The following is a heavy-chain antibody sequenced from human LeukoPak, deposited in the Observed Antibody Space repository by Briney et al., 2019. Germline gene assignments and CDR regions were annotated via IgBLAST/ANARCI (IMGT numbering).Heavy chain of an antibody. J-gene: IGHJ4*02. Sequence: GGSLRLSCAASGFTFSSYWMHWVRQAPGKGLVWVSRINSDGSSTSYADSVKGRFTISRDNAKNTPYLQMNSLRAEDTAVYYCARGESGSPPELWGQGTLVTVSS. CDR2: INSDGSST. V-gene: IGHV3-74*01. CDR3: ARGESGSPPEL. D-gene: IGHD1-26*01. CDR1: GFTFSSYW.